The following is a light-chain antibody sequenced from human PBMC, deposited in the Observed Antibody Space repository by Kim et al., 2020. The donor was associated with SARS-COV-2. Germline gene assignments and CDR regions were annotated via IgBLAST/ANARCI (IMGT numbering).Light chain of an antibody. Sequence: SYELTHPLSVSVTLGQTAKISCGGNNIGGKHVHWYQQKPGQAPVAVIFRNNNLPSGLPERFSGSNSGNAATLSISRVQVGDEAVYFRQVWDSNTVIFGGGTKLTVL. CDR1: NIGGKH. J-gene: IGLJ2*01. CDR3: QVWDSNTVI. V-gene: IGLV3-9*01. CDR2: RNN.